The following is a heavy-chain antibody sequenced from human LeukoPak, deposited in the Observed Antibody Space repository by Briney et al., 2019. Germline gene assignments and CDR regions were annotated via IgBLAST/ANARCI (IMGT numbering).Heavy chain of an antibody. CDR2: ISESGDRT. CDR1: GFRFSDYA. Sequence: GGSRRLSCAVSGFRFSDYAMSWVRQAPGEGLEWVSAISESGDRTYYADSVKGRFTISRDNSKNTLILHMTSLRVEDTAVYYCAKAPGGYYYYYMDVWGKGTTVTVSS. CDR3: AKAPGGYYYYYMDV. D-gene: IGHD3-16*01. V-gene: IGHV3-23*01. J-gene: IGHJ6*03.